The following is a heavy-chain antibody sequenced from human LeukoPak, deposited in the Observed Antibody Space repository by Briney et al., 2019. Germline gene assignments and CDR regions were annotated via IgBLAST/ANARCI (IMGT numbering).Heavy chain of an antibody. Sequence: GESLKISCKGSGYRFSDYWIGWVRQMPGKGLEWMGIIYPGDSDIRYSPSFQGQVTFSADKSISTAYLQWSSLKASDTAMYYCAKYYYDRSVGPFDYWGQGTLVTASS. CDR1: GYRFSDYW. J-gene: IGHJ4*02. CDR3: AKYYYDRSVGPFDY. D-gene: IGHD3-22*01. V-gene: IGHV5-51*01. CDR2: IYPGDSDI.